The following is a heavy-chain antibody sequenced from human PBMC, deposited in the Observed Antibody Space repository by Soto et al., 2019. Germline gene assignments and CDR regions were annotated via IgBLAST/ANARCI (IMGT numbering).Heavy chain of an antibody. CDR2: IYYTGNT. CDR3: ARHSHEDRGDPNWFDP. J-gene: IGHJ5*02. V-gene: IGHV4-39*01. Sequence: QVQLQESGPGLVWPSETLSLTCTVSGGSLSSNIYYWGWIRQPPGKGLEWIGSIYYTGNTFYNPSLKSRVTLSVDTSENQFSLRLSSVPAADTAVYYCARHSHEDRGDPNWFDPWGQGTLVTVSS. D-gene: IGHD4-17*01. CDR1: GGSLSSNIYY.